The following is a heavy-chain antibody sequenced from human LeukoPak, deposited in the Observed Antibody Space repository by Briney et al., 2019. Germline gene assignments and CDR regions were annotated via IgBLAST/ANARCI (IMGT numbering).Heavy chain of an antibody. CDR1: GYTFTGYY. Sequence: GASVKVSCKASGYTFTGYYMHWVRQAPGQGLEWMGWINPNSGGTNYAQKFQGRVTMTRDTSISTAYMELSRLRSGDTAVYYCARDPYYDFWSGQTDYWGQGTLVTVSS. CDR3: ARDPYYDFWSGQTDY. V-gene: IGHV1-2*02. J-gene: IGHJ4*02. D-gene: IGHD3-3*01. CDR2: INPNSGGT.